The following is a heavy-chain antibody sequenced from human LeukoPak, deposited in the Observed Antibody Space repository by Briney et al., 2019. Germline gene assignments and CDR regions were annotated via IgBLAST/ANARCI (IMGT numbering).Heavy chain of an antibody. V-gene: IGHV1-8*03. CDR1: GYTFTSYY. CDR3: ARGVLDIVLMVYADYYYYYYMDV. J-gene: IGHJ6*03. Sequence: ASVKVSCKASGYTFTSYYMHWVRQAPGQGLEWMGWMNPNSGNTGYAQKFQGRVTITRNTSISTAYMELSSLRSEDTAVYYCARGVLDIVLMVYADYYYYYYMDVWGKGTTVTVSS. CDR2: MNPNSGNT. D-gene: IGHD2-8*01.